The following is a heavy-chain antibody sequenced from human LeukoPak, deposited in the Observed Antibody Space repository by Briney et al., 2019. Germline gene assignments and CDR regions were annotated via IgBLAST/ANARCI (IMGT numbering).Heavy chain of an antibody. Sequence: SETLSLTCTVSGGSISSYYWSWIRQPAGKGLEWIGRIYTSGSTNYNPSLKSRVTMSVDTSKNQFSLKLSSVTAADTAVYYCARGRFLEWLSQNHNWFDPWGQGTLVTVSS. V-gene: IGHV4-4*07. CDR1: GGSISSYY. J-gene: IGHJ5*02. CDR2: IYTSGST. CDR3: ARGRFLEWLSQNHNWFDP. D-gene: IGHD3-3*01.